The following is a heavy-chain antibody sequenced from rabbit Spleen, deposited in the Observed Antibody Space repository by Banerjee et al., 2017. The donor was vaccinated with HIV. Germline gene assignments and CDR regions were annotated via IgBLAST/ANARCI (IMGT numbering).Heavy chain of an antibody. J-gene: IGHJ6*01. CDR2: IYAGSGGFT. Sequence: QSLEESGGDLVKPGASLTLTCTASGVSFSSSSYVCWVRQAPGKGLEWIACIYAGSGGFTYYASWAKGRFTVSKTSSTTVTLQMTRLTAADTATYFCARDTSSSFSSYGMDLWGPGTLVT. V-gene: IGHV1S40*01. CDR1: GVSFSSSSY. D-gene: IGHD1-1*01. CDR3: ARDTSSSFSSYGMDL.